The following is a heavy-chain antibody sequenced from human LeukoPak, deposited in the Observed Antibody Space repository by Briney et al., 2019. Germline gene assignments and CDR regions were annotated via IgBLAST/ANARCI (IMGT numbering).Heavy chain of an antibody. CDR2: INPNSGGT. CDR1: GYTFTAYY. D-gene: IGHD7-27*01. J-gene: IGHJ4*02. V-gene: IGHV1-2*02. CDR3: ASRFLIGDFDY. Sequence: ASVKVSCKASGYTFTAYYIHWVRQAPGQGLEWMGWINPNSGGTNYAQKFQGRVTMTRDTSISTAYMELSSLRSDDTAVYFCASRFLIGDFDYWGQGTLVTVSS.